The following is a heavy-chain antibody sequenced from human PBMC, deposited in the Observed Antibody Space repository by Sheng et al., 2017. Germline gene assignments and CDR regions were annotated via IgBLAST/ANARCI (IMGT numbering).Heavy chain of an antibody. V-gene: IGHV1-69*02. CDR2: IIPILGIA. Sequence: QVQLVQSGAEVKKPGSSVKVSCKASGGTFSSYTISWVRQAPGQGLEWMGRIIPILGIANYAQKFQGRVTITADKSTSTAYMELSSLRSEDTAVYYCARGDGYNWVSDYWGQGTLVTVSS. CDR3: ARGDGYNWVSDY. J-gene: IGHJ4*02. CDR1: GGTFSSYT. D-gene: IGHD5-12*01.